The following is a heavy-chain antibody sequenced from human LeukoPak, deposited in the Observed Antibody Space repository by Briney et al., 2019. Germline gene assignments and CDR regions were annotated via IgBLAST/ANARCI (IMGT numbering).Heavy chain of an antibody. CDR3: ARAAPRDCTNGICWVDY. CDR1: GYSFTNYG. V-gene: IGHV1-18*01. Sequence: VASVKVSCKASGYSFTNYGFTWVRQAPGQGLEWMGWINANNGNTNYAQRLQGRVTMTIDTFTNTAYMELRSLRSDDTAVYYCARAAPRDCTNGICWVDYWGQGTLVTVSS. J-gene: IGHJ4*02. CDR2: INANNGNT. D-gene: IGHD2-8*01.